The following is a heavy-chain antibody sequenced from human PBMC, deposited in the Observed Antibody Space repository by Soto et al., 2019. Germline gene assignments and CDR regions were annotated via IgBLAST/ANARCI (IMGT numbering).Heavy chain of an antibody. D-gene: IGHD6-13*01. CDR2: IYYSGST. CDR3: ARGVAAAGPPLYYYYYMDV. J-gene: IGHJ6*03. Sequence: QVQLQESGPGLVKPSETLSLTCTVSGGSISSYYWSWIRQPPGTGLEWIGYIYYSGSTNYNPSLKSRVTISVDTSKNQFSLKLSSVTAADTAVYYCARGVAAAGPPLYYYYYMDVWGKGTTVTVSS. CDR1: GGSISSYY. V-gene: IGHV4-59*01.